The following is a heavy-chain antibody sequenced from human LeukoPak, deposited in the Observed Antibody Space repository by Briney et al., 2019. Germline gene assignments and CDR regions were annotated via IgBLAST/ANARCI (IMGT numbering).Heavy chain of an antibody. CDR2: ISGSGGST. CDR3: AKLPRIVAAGTEFDY. Sequence: PGGSLRLSCAASGFTFSSYEMNWVRQAPGKGLEWVSAISGSGGSTYYADSVKGRFTISRDNSKNTLYLQMNSLRAEDTAVYYCAKLPRIVAAGTEFDYWGQGTLVTVSS. J-gene: IGHJ4*02. V-gene: IGHV3-23*01. CDR1: GFTFSSYE. D-gene: IGHD6-13*01.